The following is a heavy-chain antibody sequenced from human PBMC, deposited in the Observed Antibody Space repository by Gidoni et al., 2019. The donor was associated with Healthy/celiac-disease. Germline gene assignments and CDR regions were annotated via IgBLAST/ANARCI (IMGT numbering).Heavy chain of an antibody. J-gene: IGHJ4*02. CDR1: GGSFSGYY. CDR2: NNHSGST. D-gene: IGHD2-2*02. CDR3: ARGFRQPLLYSAGRVLGSHFDY. V-gene: IGHV4-34*01. Sequence: QVQLQPWGAGLLRPSETLSLTCAVHGGSFSGYYWGWTRQPPGKGLEWIGENNHSGSTNYNPSLKSLVTISGDTSKNQFSLKLSSVTAADTAVYYCARGFRQPLLYSAGRVLGSHFDYWGQGTLVTVSS.